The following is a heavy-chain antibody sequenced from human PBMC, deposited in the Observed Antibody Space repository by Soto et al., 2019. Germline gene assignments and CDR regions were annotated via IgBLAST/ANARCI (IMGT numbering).Heavy chain of an antibody. D-gene: IGHD3-3*01. CDR2: IGSSVGYI. Sequence: GGSLRLSCAVSGFIFSDFSMNWVRQAPGKGLEWVASIGSSVGYIFYADSVKGRFTISRDNAKKSLDLQINSLRAEDTAVYYCAREKKHQSIGGRFGMDVWGQGTRVTVSS. CDR1: GFIFSDFS. J-gene: IGHJ6*02. CDR3: AREKKHQSIGGRFGMDV. V-gene: IGHV3-21*01.